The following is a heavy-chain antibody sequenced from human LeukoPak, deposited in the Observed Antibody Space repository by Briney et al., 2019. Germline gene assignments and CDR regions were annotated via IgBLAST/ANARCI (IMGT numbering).Heavy chain of an antibody. CDR1: GFTFSSYA. V-gene: IGHV3-23*01. CDR3: AKEFNRAARPHYFDY. CDR2: ISGSGGST. D-gene: IGHD6-6*01. J-gene: IGHJ4*02. Sequence: TGGSLRLSCAASGFTFSSYAMSWVRQAPGKGLEWVSAISGSGGSTYYADSVKGRFTISRDNSRNTLYLRMNSLRAEDTAVYYCAKEFNRAARPHYFDYWGQGTLVTVSS.